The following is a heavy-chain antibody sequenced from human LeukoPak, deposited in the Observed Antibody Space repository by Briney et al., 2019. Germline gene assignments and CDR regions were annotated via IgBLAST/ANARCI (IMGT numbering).Heavy chain of an antibody. Sequence: GGSLRLSCAASGFTFSSYAMSWVRQAPGKGLVWVSRINSDGTSTSYADSVKGRFTISRDNAKNTLYLQMNSLSAEDTAIYYCAKVAKYYYGSESYYFFEQWGQGTPVTASS. CDR2: INSDGTST. CDR1: GFTFSSYA. V-gene: IGHV3-74*01. J-gene: IGHJ4*02. D-gene: IGHD3-10*01. CDR3: AKVAKYYYGSESYYFFEQ.